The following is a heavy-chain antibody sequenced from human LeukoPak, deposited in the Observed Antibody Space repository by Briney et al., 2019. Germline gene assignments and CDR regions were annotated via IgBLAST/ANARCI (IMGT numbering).Heavy chain of an antibody. V-gene: IGHV3-30-3*01. Sequence: GGSLRLSCAASGFTFSSHAMHWVRQAPGKGLEWVAVISYDGSNKYYADSVKGRFTISRDNSKNTLYLQMNSLRAEDTAVYYCARGKAVAPIDYWGQGTLVTVSS. D-gene: IGHD6-19*01. CDR1: GFTFSSHA. J-gene: IGHJ4*02. CDR2: ISYDGSNK. CDR3: ARGKAVAPIDY.